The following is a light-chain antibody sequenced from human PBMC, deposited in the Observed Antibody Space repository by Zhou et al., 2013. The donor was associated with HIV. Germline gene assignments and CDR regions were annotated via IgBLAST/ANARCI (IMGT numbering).Light chain of an antibody. CDR2: GAS. J-gene: IGKJ4*01. CDR3: QHRTTSPPGVT. V-gene: IGKV3D-20*02. Sequence: EIVLTQSPGTLSLSPGERATLSCRASQSVGSSYLAWYQQKFGQAPRLLIYGASSRATGIPDRFSGSGSGTDFTLTISSLEPEDFAVYYCQHRTTSPPGVTFGGGTKVQIK. CDR1: QSVGSSY.